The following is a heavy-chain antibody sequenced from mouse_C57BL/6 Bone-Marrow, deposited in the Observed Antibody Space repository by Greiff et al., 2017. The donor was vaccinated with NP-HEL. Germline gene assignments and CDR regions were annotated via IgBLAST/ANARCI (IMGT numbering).Heavy chain of an antibody. V-gene: IGHV5-12*01. CDR3: ARRSTTLVSYWYFDV. D-gene: IGHD1-1*01. J-gene: IGHJ1*03. Sequence: EVMLVESGGGLVQPGGSLKLSCAASGFTFSDYYMYWVRQTPEKRLEWVAYISNGGGSTYYPDTVKGRFTISRDNAKNTLYLQMSRLKSEDTAMYYCARRSTTLVSYWYFDVWGTGTTVTVSS. CDR1: GFTFSDYY. CDR2: ISNGGGST.